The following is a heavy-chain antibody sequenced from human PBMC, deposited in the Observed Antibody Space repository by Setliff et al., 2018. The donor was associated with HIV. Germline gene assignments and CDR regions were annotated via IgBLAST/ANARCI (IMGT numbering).Heavy chain of an antibody. D-gene: IGHD1-26*01. CDR1: GGSVTSRSFY. Sequence: SETLSLTCSVSGGSVTSRSFYWVWIRQPPGKGLEWVGSLYYTGTTYYNPSLKSRVTMSLDTSENQFSLRVNSVTAADTAVYYCARAFANSGAYRGYWYFDLWGRGTLVTVSS. J-gene: IGHJ2*01. CDR2: LYYTGTT. V-gene: IGHV4-39*01. CDR3: ARAFANSGAYRGYWYFDL.